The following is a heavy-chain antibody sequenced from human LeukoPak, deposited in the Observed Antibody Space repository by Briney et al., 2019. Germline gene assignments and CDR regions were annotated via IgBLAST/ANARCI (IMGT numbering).Heavy chain of an antibody. J-gene: IGHJ4*02. CDR2: ISGSGGST. D-gene: IGHD2-15*01. V-gene: IGHV3-23*01. Sequence: GGSLRLSCAASGFTFSSYAMSWVRQAPGKGLEWVSAISGSGGSTYYADSVKGRFTISRDNSKNTLYLQMNSLRAEDTAVYYCAKGPPSYCSGGSCYEFDYWGQGTLVTVSS. CDR3: AKGPPSYCSGGSCYEFDY. CDR1: GFTFSSYA.